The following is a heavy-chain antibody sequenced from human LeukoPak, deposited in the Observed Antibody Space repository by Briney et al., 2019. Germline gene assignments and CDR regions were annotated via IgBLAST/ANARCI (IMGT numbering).Heavy chain of an antibody. CDR1: GYIFTSYE. J-gene: IGHJ4*02. CDR2: INTTTGNP. Sequence: ASVKVSCKASGYIFTSYEMNWVRQAPGQGLEWMGWINTTTGNPTYGQGFTGRFVFSLDTSVSTTYLQISSLKAEDTAVYYCARTVLGATGYLDYWGQGTLVTVSS. V-gene: IGHV7-4-1*02. CDR3: ARTVLGATGYLDY. D-gene: IGHD1-26*01.